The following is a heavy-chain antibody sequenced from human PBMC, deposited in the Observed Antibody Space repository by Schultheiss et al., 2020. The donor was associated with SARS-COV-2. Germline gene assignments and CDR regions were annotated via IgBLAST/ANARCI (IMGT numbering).Heavy chain of an antibody. J-gene: IGHJ6*03. V-gene: IGHV3-30*04. CDR1: GFTFSSYA. CDR2: ISYDGSNK. CDR3: ARRGYSYGYKSSYYYYMDV. D-gene: IGHD5-18*01. Sequence: GGSLRLSCAASGFTFSSYAMHWVRQAPGKGLEWVAVISYDGSNKYYADSVKGRFTISRDNSKNTLYLKMNSLRAEDTAVYYCARRGYSYGYKSSYYYYMDVWGKGTTVTVSS.